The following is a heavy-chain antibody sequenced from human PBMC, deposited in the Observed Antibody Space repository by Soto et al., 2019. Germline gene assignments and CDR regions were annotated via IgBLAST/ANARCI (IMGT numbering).Heavy chain of an antibody. J-gene: IGHJ4*02. CDR2: IRSTIYGGTT. Sequence: PGGSLRLSCTTSGFTFGDDAITWVRQAPGKGLEWVGFIRSTIYGGTTEYAASVKGRFTISRDDSKSIAYLQVSSLKTEDTAVYYCARTHLWSYTYYFDYWGQGTLVTVSS. CDR1: GFTFGDDA. D-gene: IGHD5-18*01. CDR3: ARTHLWSYTYYFDY. V-gene: IGHV3-49*04.